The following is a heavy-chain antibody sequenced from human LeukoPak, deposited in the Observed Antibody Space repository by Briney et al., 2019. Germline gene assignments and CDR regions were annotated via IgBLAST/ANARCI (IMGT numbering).Heavy chain of an antibody. Sequence: GGSLRLSCAASGFTFSSYWMSWVRQAPGKGLEWVANIKQDGSEKYYVDSVKGRFTISRDNAKNSLYLQMNSLRAEDTAVYYCARESVVPAARRWFDPWGQGTLVTVSS. J-gene: IGHJ5*02. CDR1: GFTFSSYW. CDR2: IKQDGSEK. D-gene: IGHD2-2*01. V-gene: IGHV3-7*01. CDR3: ARESVVPAARRWFDP.